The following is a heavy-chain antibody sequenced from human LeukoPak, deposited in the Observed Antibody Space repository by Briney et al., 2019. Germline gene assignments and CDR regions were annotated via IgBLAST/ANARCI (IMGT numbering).Heavy chain of an antibody. V-gene: IGHV1-3*01. D-gene: IGHD5-12*01. J-gene: IGHJ5*02. CDR2: INAGNGNT. Sequence: ASVKVSCKASGYTFTSYAMHWVRQAPGQRLEWMGWINAGNGNTKYSQKFQGRVTTTRDTSASTAYMELSSLRSEDTAVYYCARLGAIYAGFDPWGQGTLVTVSS. CDR3: ARLGAIYAGFDP. CDR1: GYTFTSYA.